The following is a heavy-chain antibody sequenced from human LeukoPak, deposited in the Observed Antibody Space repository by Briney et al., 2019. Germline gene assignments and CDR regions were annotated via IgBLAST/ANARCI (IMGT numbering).Heavy chain of an antibody. D-gene: IGHD3-9*01. V-gene: IGHV4-34*01. J-gene: IGHJ4*02. CDR3: ARGSDILTGYYFDY. CDR2: INHSGST. CDR1: GGSFSGYY. Sequence: SETLSLTCAVYGGSFSGYYWSWIRQPPGKGLEWIGEINHSGSTNYNPSLKSRVTISVDTSKNQFSLKLSSVTAADTAVYYCARGSDILTGYYFDYWGQGTLVTVFS.